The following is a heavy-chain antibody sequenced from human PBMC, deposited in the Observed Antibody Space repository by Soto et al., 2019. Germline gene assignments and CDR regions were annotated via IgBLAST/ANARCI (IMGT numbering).Heavy chain of an antibody. D-gene: IGHD2-21*02. Sequence: GASLKVSCKASGYTFTSYSMHWVRQAPGQRLEWMGWINAGNGNTKYSQQFQGRVTITRDTSASTAYMELSSLRSEDTAVYYCARSIVVVTALDYWGQGTLVTVPS. CDR3: ARSIVVVTALDY. J-gene: IGHJ4*02. V-gene: IGHV1-3*01. CDR1: GYTFTSYS. CDR2: INAGNGNT.